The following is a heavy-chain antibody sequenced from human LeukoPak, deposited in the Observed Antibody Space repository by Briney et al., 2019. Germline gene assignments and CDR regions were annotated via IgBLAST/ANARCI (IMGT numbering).Heavy chain of an antibody. CDR2: ISWNSGSI. CDR1: GFTFDEYA. CDR3: AKDHSPQFSYYYDSSGYNYFDY. J-gene: IGHJ4*02. D-gene: IGHD3-22*01. V-gene: IGHV3-9*01. Sequence: PGRSQRLSCAASGFTFDEYAMHWVRQAPGKGLEWVSGISWNSGSIAYADSVKGRFTISRDNAKNSLYLQMNSLRAEDTAVYYCAKDHSPQFSYYYDSSGYNYFDYWGQGTLVTVSS.